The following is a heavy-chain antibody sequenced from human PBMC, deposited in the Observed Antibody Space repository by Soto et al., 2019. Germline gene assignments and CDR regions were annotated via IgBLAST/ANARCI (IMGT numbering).Heavy chain of an antibody. V-gene: IGHV1-69*13. J-gene: IGHJ4*02. Sequence: SVKVSCKASRVAFSKFIVTWVRQAPGLGLEWVGGIIPIFGTANYAQKFQGRVTITADESTSTSYMEVNNLRSEDTAVYFCARDSSASATGYSFDHWGQGTLVTVSS. D-gene: IGHD3-22*01. CDR3: ARDSSASATGYSFDH. CDR1: RVAFSKFI. CDR2: IIPIFGTA.